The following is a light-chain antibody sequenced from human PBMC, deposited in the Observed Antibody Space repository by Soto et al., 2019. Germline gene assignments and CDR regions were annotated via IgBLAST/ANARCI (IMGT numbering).Light chain of an antibody. CDR1: SSNIGNNY. Sequence: QAVLTQPPSLSAAPGQTVTISCSGGSSNIGNNYVSWYQQVAGTTPKLLIFDNNKRPSGIPDRFSGSKSGTSATLGIAGLQTGDAADYYCATWDSSLSVWLFGGGTKLTVL. V-gene: IGLV1-51*01. CDR3: ATWDSSLSVWL. J-gene: IGLJ3*02. CDR2: DNN.